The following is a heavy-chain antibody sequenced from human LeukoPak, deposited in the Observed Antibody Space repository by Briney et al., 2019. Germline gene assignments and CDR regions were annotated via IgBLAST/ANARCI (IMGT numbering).Heavy chain of an antibody. CDR3: AKASTTVTTHPNWFDP. D-gene: IGHD4-17*01. Sequence: PGGSLRLSCAASGFTSDDYAMHWVRQAPGKGLEWVSGISWNSGSIGYADSVKGRFTISRDNAKNSLYLQMNSLRAEDTALYYCAKASTTVTTHPNWFDPWGQGTLVTVSS. CDR1: GFTSDDYA. CDR2: ISWNSGSI. V-gene: IGHV3-9*02. J-gene: IGHJ5*02.